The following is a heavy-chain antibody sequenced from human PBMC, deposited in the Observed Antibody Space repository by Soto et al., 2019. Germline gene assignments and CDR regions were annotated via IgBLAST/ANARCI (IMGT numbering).Heavy chain of an antibody. J-gene: IGHJ4*02. Sequence: PGGSLRLSCAASGFTLSSYGMSWVRQAPGEGLEWVSTISASGVGTQYADSVKGRFTISRDTSKNTLYLQMNSLRAEDTALYFCAKAFGSGYDSDYWGQGTLVTVSS. V-gene: IGHV3-23*01. CDR3: AKAFGSGYDSDY. D-gene: IGHD5-12*01. CDR1: GFTLSSYG. CDR2: ISASGVGT.